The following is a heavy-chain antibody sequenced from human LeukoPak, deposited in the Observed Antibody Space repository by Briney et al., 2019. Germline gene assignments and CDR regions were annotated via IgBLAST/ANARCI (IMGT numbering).Heavy chain of an antibody. D-gene: IGHD2-2*01. CDR2: IRYDGSNK. Sequence: GGSLRLSCAASGFTFSSYGMHWVRQAPGKGLEWVAFIRYDGSNKYYADSVKGRFTISRDNSKNTLYLQMNSLRAEDTAVYYCAKEGYCSSTSCYFIDYWGQGILVTVSS. CDR1: GFTFSSYG. J-gene: IGHJ4*02. CDR3: AKEGYCSSTSCYFIDY. V-gene: IGHV3-30*02.